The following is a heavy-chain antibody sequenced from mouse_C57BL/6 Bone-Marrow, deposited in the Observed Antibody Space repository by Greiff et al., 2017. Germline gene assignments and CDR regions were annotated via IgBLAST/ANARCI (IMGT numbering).Heavy chain of an antibody. CDR3: ARPTNVLLRSNAMDY. Sequence: EVQGVESGGGLVKPGGSLKLSCAASGFTFSDYGMHWVRQAPEKGLEWVAYISSGSSTIYYADTVKGRFTISRDNAKNTLFLQMTSLRSEDTAMYYCARPTNVLLRSNAMDYWGQGTSVTVSS. D-gene: IGHD1-1*01. CDR1: GFTFSDYG. V-gene: IGHV5-17*01. J-gene: IGHJ4*01. CDR2: ISSGSSTI.